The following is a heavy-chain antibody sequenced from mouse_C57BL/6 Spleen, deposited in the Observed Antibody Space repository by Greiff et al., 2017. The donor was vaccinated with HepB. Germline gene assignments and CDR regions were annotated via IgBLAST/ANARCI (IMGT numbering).Heavy chain of an antibody. CDR1: GFTFSNYW. J-gene: IGHJ2*01. V-gene: IGHV6-3*01. Sequence: EVMLVESGGGLVQPGGSMKLSCVASGFTFSNYWMNWVRQSPEKGLEWVAQIRLKSDNYATHYAESVKGRFTISRDDSKSSVYLQMNNLRAEDTGIYYCTGPHYYGTSLDYWGQGTTLTVSS. CDR3: TGPHYYGTSLDY. CDR2: IRLKSDNYAT. D-gene: IGHD1-1*01.